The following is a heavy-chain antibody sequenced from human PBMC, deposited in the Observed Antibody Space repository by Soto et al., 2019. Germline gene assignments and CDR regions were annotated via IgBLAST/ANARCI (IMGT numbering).Heavy chain of an antibody. D-gene: IGHD1-26*01. J-gene: IGHJ6*02. V-gene: IGHV3-23*01. Sequence: EVQLLESGGGLVQPGGSLRLSCVASGFAFSTHAMSWVRQAPGKGLEWVSTFSGSGGNIYYAESVKGRLTISRDDSKTTLYLQIDSLRVEDTAVYYCAKDPPWTVGPLAMDVWGQGTTVTVSS. CDR1: GFAFSTHA. CDR3: AKDPPWTVGPLAMDV. CDR2: FSGSGGNI.